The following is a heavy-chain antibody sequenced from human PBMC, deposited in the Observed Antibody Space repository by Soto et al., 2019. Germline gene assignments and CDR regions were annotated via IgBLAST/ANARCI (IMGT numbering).Heavy chain of an antibody. CDR1: VFTFSSYA. CDR2: ISGSGGST. D-gene: IGHD6-19*01. CDR3: AKDTNQAVAGNFDP. V-gene: IGHV3-23*01. Sequence: PGGSLRLSCAASVFTFSSYAMSWVRQAPGKGLEWVSAISGSGGSTYYADSVKGRFTISRDNSKNTLYLQMNSLRAEDTAVYYCAKDTNQAVAGNFDPWGQGTLVTVSS. J-gene: IGHJ5*02.